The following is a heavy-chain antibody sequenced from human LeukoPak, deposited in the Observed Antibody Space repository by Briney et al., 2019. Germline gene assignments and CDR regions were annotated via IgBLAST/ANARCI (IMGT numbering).Heavy chain of an antibody. V-gene: IGHV3-30*18. CDR2: ISYDGGNK. D-gene: IGHD3-10*01. J-gene: IGHJ4*02. CDR3: ANENYYGSGSYADY. CDR1: GFTFSSYG. Sequence: GGSLRLSCAASGFTFSSYGLHWVRQAPGKGLEWVALISYDGGNKYYADSVRGRFTTSRDNSKNTLFLQMNSLSTEDTAVYYCANENYYGSGSYADYWGQGTLVTVSS.